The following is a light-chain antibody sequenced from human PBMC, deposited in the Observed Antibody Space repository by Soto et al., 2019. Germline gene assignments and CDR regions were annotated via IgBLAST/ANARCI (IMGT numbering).Light chain of an antibody. Sequence: EIVMTQSPATLSVSPGERATLSCRASQSVSSNLAWYQQKPGQAPRLLIYGASTRATGIPARFSGSGSGTDFTLTISRLESEDFAVYYCQQYNNWPRTFGQGTKVDIK. CDR2: GAS. CDR1: QSVSSN. V-gene: IGKV3-15*01. CDR3: QQYNNWPRT. J-gene: IGKJ1*01.